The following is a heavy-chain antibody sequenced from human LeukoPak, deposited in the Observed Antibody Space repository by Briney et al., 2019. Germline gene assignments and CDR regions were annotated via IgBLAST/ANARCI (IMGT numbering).Heavy chain of an antibody. J-gene: IGHJ3*02. Sequence: SETLSLTCAVSTDSFSSHYWTWIRQPPGKGLEWIGYISYIGSANYNPSLKSRVTISIDTSKNQFSLKLSSVTAADTAVYYCARDVVTVTKGFDIWGQGTMVSVSS. V-gene: IGHV4-59*11. CDR2: ISYIGSA. CDR3: ARDVVTVTKGFDI. D-gene: IGHD4-17*01. CDR1: TDSFSSHY.